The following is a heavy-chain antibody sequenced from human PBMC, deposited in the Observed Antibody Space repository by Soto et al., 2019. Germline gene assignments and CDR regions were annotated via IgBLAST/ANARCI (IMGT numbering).Heavy chain of an antibody. V-gene: IGHV3-23*01. CDR3: AKDLSGGSGSSYYYYYYMDV. D-gene: IGHD3-10*01. CDR1: GFTFSSYA. CDR2: ISGSGGST. Sequence: GGSLRLSCAASGFTFSSYAMSWVRQAPGKGLEWVSAISGSGGSTYYADSVKGGFTISRDNSKNTLYLQMNSLSAEDTAVYYSAKDLSGGSGSSYYYYYYMDVWGQGTTVTVSS. J-gene: IGHJ6*03.